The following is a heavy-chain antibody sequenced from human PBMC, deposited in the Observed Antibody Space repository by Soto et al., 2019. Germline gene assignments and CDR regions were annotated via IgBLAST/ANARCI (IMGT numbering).Heavy chain of an antibody. V-gene: IGHV4-61*08. CDR1: GGSISSGDYY. CDR2: IYARGAS. Sequence: SETLSLTCTASGGSISSGDYYWSWIRQPPGKARGWVVHIYARGASSYNPPLKSRVTVSIDTSKSQVTLRLSPLTAADTAGYYSARLGAYYRSLDTWGPGTLVTVSS. CDR3: ARLGAYYRSLDT. J-gene: IGHJ5*02. D-gene: IGHD2-21*01.